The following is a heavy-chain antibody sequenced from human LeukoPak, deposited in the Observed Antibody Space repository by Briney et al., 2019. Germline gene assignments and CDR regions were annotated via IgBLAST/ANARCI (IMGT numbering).Heavy chain of an antibody. CDR2: IYHSGST. D-gene: IGHD6-13*01. CDR3: ARPVRYSREFDP. Sequence: SETLSLTCAVSGGSISSGGYSWSWIRQPPGKGLEWIGYIYHSGSTYYNPSLKSRVTISVDTSKNQFSLKLSSVTAADTAVYYCARPVRYSREFDPWGQGTLVTVSS. CDR1: GGSISSGGYS. V-gene: IGHV4-30-2*01. J-gene: IGHJ5*02.